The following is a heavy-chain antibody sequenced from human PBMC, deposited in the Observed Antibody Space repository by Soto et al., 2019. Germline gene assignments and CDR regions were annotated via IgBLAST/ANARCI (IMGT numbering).Heavy chain of an antibody. V-gene: IGHV4-34*09. CDR1: GGSFSGYY. D-gene: IGHD2-15*01. Sequence: SETLSLTCAVYGGSFSGYYWSWIRQPPGKGLEWIGYINHSGSTYYNPSLKSRVTISVDTSKNQFSLKLSSVTAADTAVYYCASAYCSGGSCLGYDAFDIWGQGTMVTVSS. CDR2: INHSGST. J-gene: IGHJ3*02. CDR3: ASAYCSGGSCLGYDAFDI.